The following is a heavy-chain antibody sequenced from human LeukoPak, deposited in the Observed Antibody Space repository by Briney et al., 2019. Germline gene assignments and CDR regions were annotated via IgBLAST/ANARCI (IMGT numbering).Heavy chain of an antibody. CDR3: ARDFMGGRICDH. D-gene: IGHD3-16*01. CDR2: FGHDGREM. V-gene: IGHV3-30*02. CDR1: GFTFTSHG. Sequence: RGSLRLSCTVSGFTFTSHGMHWVRQAPGKGLEWVAYFGHDGREMYYADSVKGRFTISRDSSKTTVHLHMNSLKVEDAALYYCARDFMGGRICDHWGQGPLVTVS. J-gene: IGHJ4*02.